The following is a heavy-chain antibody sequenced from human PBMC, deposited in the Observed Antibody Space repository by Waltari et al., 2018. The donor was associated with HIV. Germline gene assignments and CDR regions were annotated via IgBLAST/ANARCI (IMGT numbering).Heavy chain of an antibody. CDR2: INCDTGAT. D-gene: IGHD2-2*01. CDR3: ARRKSSSSRAFDS. Sequence: QVQLVQSGAEVKKSGASVRVTCTASGYTFTTHYIHWVRQAPGQGLEWMGWINCDTGATQYAQRFQGRVTMTRDTSITSAYMELSRLKTDDTALYFCARRKSSSSRAFDSWGQG. CDR1: GYTFTTHY. V-gene: IGHV1-2*02. J-gene: IGHJ4*02.